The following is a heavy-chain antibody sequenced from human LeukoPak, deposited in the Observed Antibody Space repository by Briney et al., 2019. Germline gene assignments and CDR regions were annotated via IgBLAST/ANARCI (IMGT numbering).Heavy chain of an antibody. CDR2: MYYSGNT. V-gene: IGHV4-39*02. CDR3: ARDAAGIDY. D-gene: IGHD6-19*01. J-gene: IGHJ4*02. CDR1: GGSISSTIYY. Sequence: PSETLSLTCTVSGGSISSTIYYWAWIRQPPEKGLEWIGSMYYSGNTYNNPSLKSRVTISVDTSKNQFSLKLSSVTAADTAVYYCARDAAGIDYWGQGTLVTVSS.